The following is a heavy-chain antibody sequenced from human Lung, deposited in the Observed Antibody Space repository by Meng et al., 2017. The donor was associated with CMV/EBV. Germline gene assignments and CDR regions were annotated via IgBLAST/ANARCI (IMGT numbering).Heavy chain of an antibody. V-gene: IGHV4-39*07. CDR2: IHYTGST. D-gene: IGHD6-19*01. J-gene: IGHJ4*02. CDR3: ARTQWHVGYFDN. CDR1: LGSISSGSYY. Sequence: SETLSLXCTLSLGSISSGSYYWGWLRQPPGKGLEWIGSIHYTGSTNYNPSLKTRVSISEDTSKNEFSLTLTSVTAADTAVYYCARTQWHVGYFDNWGQGTLVTFSS.